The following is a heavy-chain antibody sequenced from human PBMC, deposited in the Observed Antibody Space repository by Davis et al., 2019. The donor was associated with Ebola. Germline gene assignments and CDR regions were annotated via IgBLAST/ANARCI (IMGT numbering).Heavy chain of an antibody. CDR2: ISSSGSP. J-gene: IGHJ6*02. D-gene: IGHD5-12*01. CDR3: AYTSLAVATNRYYYFGMDV. CDR1: GGSITSYS. Sequence: SETLSLTCTVSGGSITSYSWSWIRQPPGKGLEWIGYISSSGSPEYNPSLKSRVAISVDTSKNQFSLKLTSVTTADTAVYYCAYTSLAVATNRYYYFGMDVWGQGTAVTVPS. V-gene: IGHV4-59*01.